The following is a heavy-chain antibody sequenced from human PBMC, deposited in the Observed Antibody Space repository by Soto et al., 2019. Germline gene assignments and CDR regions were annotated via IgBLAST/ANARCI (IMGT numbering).Heavy chain of an antibody. Sequence: QVQLQQWGAGLLKPSETLSLTCTVYGGSFSGYFWSWIRQPPGMGLEWIGEINHSGSTNYNPSLKSRVTMSVDETSNRFSLQLTSVTAADTAVYYCARGPGYGATGDCWGQGTVVNASS. V-gene: IGHV4-34*01. CDR1: GGSFSGYF. J-gene: IGHJ1*01. CDR3: ARGPGYGATGDC. CDR2: INHSGST. D-gene: IGHD4-17*01.